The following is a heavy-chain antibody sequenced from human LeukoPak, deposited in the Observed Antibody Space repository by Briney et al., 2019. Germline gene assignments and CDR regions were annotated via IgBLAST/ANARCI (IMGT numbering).Heavy chain of an antibody. Sequence: GGALRLSCAASGFTFSSYNMNWVRQAPGKVLEWVSFISSSSGYIYYADSVKGRFTIARDNAKNSLYLQMNSLRAEDTAVYYCAREGGRVYYYGSGSPYYFDYWGQGTLVTVSS. J-gene: IGHJ4*02. V-gene: IGHV3-21*04. D-gene: IGHD3-10*01. CDR2: ISSSSGYI. CDR1: GFTFSSYN. CDR3: AREGGRVYYYGSGSPYYFDY.